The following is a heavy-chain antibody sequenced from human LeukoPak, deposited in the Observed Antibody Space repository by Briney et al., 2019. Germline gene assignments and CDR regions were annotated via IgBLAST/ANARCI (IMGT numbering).Heavy chain of an antibody. J-gene: IGHJ4*02. CDR2: INSDGSST. Sequence: GGSLRLSCAASGFTFDEYGMSWVRQAPGKGLEWVSRINSDGSSTSYADSVKGRFTISRDNAKNTLYLQMNSLRAEDTAVYYCASSRTTRSGSYYNPYYFDYWGQGTLVTVSS. V-gene: IGHV3-74*01. CDR3: ASSRTTRSGSYYNPYYFDY. D-gene: IGHD3-10*01. CDR1: GFTFDEYG.